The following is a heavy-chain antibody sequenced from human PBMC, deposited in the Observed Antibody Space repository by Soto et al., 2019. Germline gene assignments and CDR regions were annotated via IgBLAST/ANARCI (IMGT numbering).Heavy chain of an antibody. Sequence: VQLVESGGGLVQPGGSLRLSCAASGFTFSRNWMSWLRQAPGKGLEWVANMNQDGSEKYYMDSVKGRFTISRDNAKNSLYLQMNSLRVEDMAVYYCARELVVGPAEYFQQWGQGTLVTVSS. CDR2: MNQDGSEK. D-gene: IGHD2-8*02. CDR1: GFTFSRNW. V-gene: IGHV3-7*01. J-gene: IGHJ1*01. CDR3: ARELVVGPAEYFQQ.